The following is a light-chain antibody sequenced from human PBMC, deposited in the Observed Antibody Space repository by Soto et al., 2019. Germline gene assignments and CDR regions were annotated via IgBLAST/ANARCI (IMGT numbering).Light chain of an antibody. CDR2: GNS. V-gene: IGLV1-40*01. Sequence: QSVLTQPPSVSGAPGQRVTISCTGSSSNIGAGYDVHWYQQLPGTAPKLLISGNSNRPSGVPDRFSGSKSGTSASLAITGLQAEDGADYYCQSYDSSLSGWVFGGGTKVTVL. J-gene: IGLJ3*02. CDR1: SSNIGAGYD. CDR3: QSYDSSLSGWV.